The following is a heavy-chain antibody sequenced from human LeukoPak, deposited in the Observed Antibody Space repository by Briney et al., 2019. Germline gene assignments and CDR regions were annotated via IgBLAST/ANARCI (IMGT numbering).Heavy chain of an antibody. D-gene: IGHD3-3*01. V-gene: IGHV3-30*02. CDR3: AKDQNDFWSGYYAFDY. Sequence: GGSLRLSCAASGFTFSSYGMHWVRQAPGKGLEWVAFVRYDGSNKYYADSVKGRFTISRDNSKNTLYLQMNSLRAEDTAVYYCAKDQNDFWSGYYAFDYWGQGTLVTVSS. CDR1: GFTFSSYG. J-gene: IGHJ4*02. CDR2: VRYDGSNK.